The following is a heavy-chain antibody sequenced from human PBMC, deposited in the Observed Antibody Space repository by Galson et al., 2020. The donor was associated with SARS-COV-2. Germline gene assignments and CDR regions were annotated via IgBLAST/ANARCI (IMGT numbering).Heavy chain of an antibody. V-gene: IGHV3-48*04. D-gene: IGHD1-1*01. CDR2: IRSSSGTR. J-gene: IGHJ4*02. Sequence: AGTLSLSCAASGFTFSSYTMNWVRQAPVKGLELVAYIRSSSGTRYYADSVKGRFTISSDNDKNSRYLQLNSLRVEDTAVYYCARERLEYWGQGTLVTVSS. CDR1: GFTFSSYT. CDR3: ARERLEY.